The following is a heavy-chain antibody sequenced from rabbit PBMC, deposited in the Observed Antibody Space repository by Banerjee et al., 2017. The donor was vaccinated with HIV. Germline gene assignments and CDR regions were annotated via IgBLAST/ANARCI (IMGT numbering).Heavy chain of an antibody. V-gene: IGHV1S43*01. J-gene: IGHJ4*01. CDR3: ARDLTGVIGWNFNL. CDR1: GFDFSTYY. CDR2: IYVGKGST. D-gene: IGHD1-1*01. Sequence: QSLEESGGGLVKPGASLTLTCKASGFDFSTYYMSWVRQAPGKGLEWIGIIYVGKGSTDYASWVNGRFTISNNTNQNTLYLQLNSLTAADTATYFCARDLTGVIGWNFNLWGPGTLVTVS.